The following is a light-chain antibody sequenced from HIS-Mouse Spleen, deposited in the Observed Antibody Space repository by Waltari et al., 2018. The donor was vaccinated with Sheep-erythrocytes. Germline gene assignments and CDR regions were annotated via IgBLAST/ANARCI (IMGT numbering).Light chain of an antibody. V-gene: IGLV1-44*01. CDR3: AAWDDSLNGVV. J-gene: IGLJ2*01. CDR2: SNN. Sequence: QSVLTQPPSASGTPGQRVTISCSGSSSNIGSNTVNWYKQLPGTAPTLLIYSNNRRPSWVPARFSGSQSGTSASLAISGLQSEEEADYYCAAWDDSLNGVVFGGGTK. CDR1: SSNIGSNT.